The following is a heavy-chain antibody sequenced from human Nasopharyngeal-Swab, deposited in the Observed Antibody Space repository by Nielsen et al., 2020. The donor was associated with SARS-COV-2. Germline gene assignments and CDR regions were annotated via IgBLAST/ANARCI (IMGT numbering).Heavy chain of an antibody. D-gene: IGHD3-3*01. CDR2: ISSSGSTI. CDR3: ARAGNFWSGYYRSHYYGMDV. Sequence: WIRQPPGKGLEWVSYISSSGSTIYCADSVKGRFTISRDNAKNSLYLQMNSLRAEDTAVYYCARAGNFWSGYYRSHYYGMDVWGQGTTVTVSS. J-gene: IGHJ6*02. V-gene: IGHV3-11*01.